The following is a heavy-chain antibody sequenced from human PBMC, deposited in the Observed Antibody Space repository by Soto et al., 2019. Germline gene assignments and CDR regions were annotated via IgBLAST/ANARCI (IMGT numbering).Heavy chain of an antibody. CDR1: EFTVSSNY. CDR2: IYSGGST. J-gene: IGHJ4*02. Sequence: GGSLRLSCAASEFTVSSNYMNWVRQAPGKGLECVSTIYSGGSTYYADSVKGRFTISRDTAQNSLYLQMNSLRDEDTAVYYCARAPQLVAPAATGFDSWGQGTLVTVSS. V-gene: IGHV3-66*01. D-gene: IGHD2-2*01. CDR3: ARAPQLVAPAATGFDS.